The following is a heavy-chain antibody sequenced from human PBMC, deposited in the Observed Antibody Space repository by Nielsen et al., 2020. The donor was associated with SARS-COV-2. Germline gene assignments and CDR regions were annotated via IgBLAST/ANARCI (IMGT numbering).Heavy chain of an antibody. Sequence: SETLSLTCAVYGGSFSGYYWSWIRQPPRKGLEWIGEINHSGSTNYNPSLKSRVTISVDTSKNQFSLKLSSVTAADTAVYYCARDGPDYGEGCFDYWGQGTLVTVSS. J-gene: IGHJ4*02. CDR2: INHSGST. D-gene: IGHD4-17*01. CDR3: ARDGPDYGEGCFDY. V-gene: IGHV4-34*01. CDR1: GGSFSGYY.